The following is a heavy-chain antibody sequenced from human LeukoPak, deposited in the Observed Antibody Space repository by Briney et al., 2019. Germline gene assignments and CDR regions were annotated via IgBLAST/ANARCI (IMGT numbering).Heavy chain of an antibody. Sequence: GGSLRLSCAASGFTFSSYWMSWARQAPGKGLEWVANINKDGGEKYYVDSVKGRFTISRDNAKNSLYLQMNSLRAEDTAVYYCASDTRNYDSSGYSLKTYYYYGMDVWGQGTTVTVSS. D-gene: IGHD3-22*01. CDR1: GFTFSSYW. CDR3: ASDTRNYDSSGYSLKTYYYYGMDV. CDR2: INKDGGEK. V-gene: IGHV3-7*01. J-gene: IGHJ6*02.